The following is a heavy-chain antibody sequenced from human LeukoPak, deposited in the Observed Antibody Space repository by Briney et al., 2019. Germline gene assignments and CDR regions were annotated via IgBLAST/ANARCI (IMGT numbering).Heavy chain of an antibody. V-gene: IGHV4-34*01. CDR3: ARDFAGDRRHWYFDL. J-gene: IGHJ2*01. CDR2: INHSGST. CDR1: GGSLSGYY. D-gene: IGHD7-27*01. Sequence: SETLSLTCAVYGGSLSGYYWSWIRQTPGKGLEWIGEINHSGSTNYNPSLKSRVTMSVDTSKNQFSLKLSSVTAADTAVYYCARDFAGDRRHWYFDLWGRGTLVTVSS.